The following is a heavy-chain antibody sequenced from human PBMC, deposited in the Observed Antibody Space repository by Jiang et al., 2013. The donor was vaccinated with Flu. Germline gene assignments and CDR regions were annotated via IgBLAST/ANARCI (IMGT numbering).Heavy chain of an antibody. J-gene: IGHJ4*02. V-gene: IGHV3-72*01. Sequence: QLVESGGGLVQPGGSLRLSCAASGFTFIDHYMDWVRQAPGKGLEWVARIGNKAGSYITQYAASVKGRFTISRDDSKSSLFLQMNSLKIEDTAVYYCARIGYSSGDFDYWGQGTLVTVSS. CDR3: ARIGYSSGDFDY. CDR2: IGNKAGSYIT. CDR1: GFTFIDHY. D-gene: IGHD6-19*01.